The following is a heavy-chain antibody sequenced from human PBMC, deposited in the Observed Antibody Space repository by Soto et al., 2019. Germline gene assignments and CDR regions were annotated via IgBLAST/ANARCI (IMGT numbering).Heavy chain of an antibody. CDR1: DGSTTNYF. D-gene: IGHD3-9*01. J-gene: IGHJ5*02. CDR3: GRYVNPYDTAVWFDP. V-gene: IGHV4-59*01. Sequence: SETLSLTCTVSDGSTTNYFWSWIRQPPGEGLEWIGCIYYSGTTTYNSSLKSRVTISLDTSKNQFSLRLRSVTAADTAVYYCGRYVNPYDTAVWFDPWGQGTLVTVSS. CDR2: IYYSGTT.